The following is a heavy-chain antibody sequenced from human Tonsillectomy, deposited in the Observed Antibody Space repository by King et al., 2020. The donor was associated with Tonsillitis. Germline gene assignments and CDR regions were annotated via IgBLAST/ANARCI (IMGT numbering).Heavy chain of an antibody. CDR2: ISYDGSNK. J-gene: IGHJ6*02. CDR1: GFTFSSYA. Sequence: VQLVESGGGVVQPGRSLRLSCAASGFTFSSYAMHWVRQAPGKGLEWVAVISYDGSNKYYADSVKGRFTISRDNSKNTLYLQMNSLRAEDTAVYYCAREYDFWSGYSPYYYYYGMDVWGQGTTVTVSS. D-gene: IGHD3-3*01. V-gene: IGHV3-30*04. CDR3: AREYDFWSGYSPYYYYYGMDV.